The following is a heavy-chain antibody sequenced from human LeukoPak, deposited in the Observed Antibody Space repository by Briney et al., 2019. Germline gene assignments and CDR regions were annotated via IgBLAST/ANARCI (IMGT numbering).Heavy chain of an antibody. D-gene: IGHD6-19*01. Sequence: RASVKVSCKASGYTFTSYDINWVRQATGQGLEWMGWMNPNSGNTGYAQKFQGRVTVTRNTSISTAYMELSRLRSDDTAVYYCASEANSGDEYFQHWGQGTLVTVSS. CDR1: GYTFTSYD. CDR2: MNPNSGNT. CDR3: ASEANSGDEYFQH. J-gene: IGHJ1*01. V-gene: IGHV1-8*01.